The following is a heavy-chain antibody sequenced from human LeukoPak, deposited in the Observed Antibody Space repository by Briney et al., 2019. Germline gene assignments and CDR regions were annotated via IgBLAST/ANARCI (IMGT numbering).Heavy chain of an antibody. J-gene: IGHJ4*02. V-gene: IGHV3-23*01. CDR3: AKVPHSYYGSGSYQFDY. Sequence: PGGSLRLSCAASKFTFSSYAMSWVRQAPGKGLEWVSAISGSGASGGSTYYADSVKGRFTISRDNSKNTLYLQMNSLRAEDTAVYYCAKVPHSYYGSGSYQFDYWGQGTLVAVSS. CDR1: KFTFSSYA. D-gene: IGHD3-10*01. CDR2: ISGSGASGGST.